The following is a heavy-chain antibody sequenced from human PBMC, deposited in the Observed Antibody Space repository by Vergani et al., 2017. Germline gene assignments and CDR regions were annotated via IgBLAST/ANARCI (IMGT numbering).Heavy chain of an antibody. J-gene: IGHJ5*02. CDR2: INHSGST. V-gene: IGHV4-34*01. CDR1: GGSFSGYY. CDR3: AREPSAPPRYDFWSGYYRRGWFDP. Sequence: QVQLQQWGAGLLKPSETLSLTCAVYGGSFSGYYWSWIRQPPGKGLEWIGEINHSGSTNYNPSLNSRVTISVDTSKHQFSLKLSSVTAADTAVYYCAREPSAPPRYDFWSGYYRRGWFDPWGQGTLVTVSS. D-gene: IGHD3-3*01.